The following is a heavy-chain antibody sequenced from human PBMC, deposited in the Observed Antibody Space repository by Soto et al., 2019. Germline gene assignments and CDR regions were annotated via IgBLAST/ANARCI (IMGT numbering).Heavy chain of an antibody. CDR3: ASAGGLGAVAVDY. J-gene: IGHJ4*02. CDR2: IYHSGST. V-gene: IGHV4-30-2*01. Sequence: QLQLQESGSGLVKPSQTLSLTCAVSGGSISSGGYSWSWIRQPPGKGMEWIGYIYHSGSTYYNPSHKGRSTISVDRSKNQFSLKLGSVTAADTGVYSCASAGGLGAVAVDYWGQGTLVTVSS. CDR1: GGSISSGGYS. D-gene: IGHD6-19*01.